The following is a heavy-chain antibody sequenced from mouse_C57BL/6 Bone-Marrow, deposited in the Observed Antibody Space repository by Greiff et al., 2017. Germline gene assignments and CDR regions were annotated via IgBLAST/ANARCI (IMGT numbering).Heavy chain of an antibody. V-gene: IGHV1-20*01. CDR3: ARSITTVVAHFEY. CDR2: INPYNGDT. D-gene: IGHD1-1*01. Sequence: VQLQQSGPELVKPGDSVKISCKASGYSFTGYFMNWVMQSHGKSLEWIGRINPYNGDTFYNQKFKGKATLTVDKSSSTAHMELRSLTSEDSAVYYCARSITTVVAHFEYWGQGTTLTVSS. J-gene: IGHJ2*01. CDR1: GYSFTGYF.